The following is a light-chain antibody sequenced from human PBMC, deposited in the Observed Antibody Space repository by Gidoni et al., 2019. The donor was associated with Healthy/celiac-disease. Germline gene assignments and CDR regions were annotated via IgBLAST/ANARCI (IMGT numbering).Light chain of an antibody. Sequence: QAVRTQPPSVSGAPGQRVTISCTGSSSNIGAGYDVHWYQQLPGTAPKLLIYGNSNRPSGVPDRFSGSKSGTSASLAIPGLQAEDEADYYCQSYDSSLSWVFGGGTKLTVL. CDR3: QSYDSSLSWV. V-gene: IGLV1-40*01. CDR1: SSNIGAGYD. CDR2: GNS. J-gene: IGLJ3*02.